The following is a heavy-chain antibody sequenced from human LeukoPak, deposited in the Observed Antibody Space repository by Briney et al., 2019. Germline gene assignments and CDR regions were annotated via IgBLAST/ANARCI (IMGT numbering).Heavy chain of an antibody. Sequence: PGGPLRLSCAASGFILTNYGMHWVRQAPGRGLEWVAGISYDESKTYFGDSVKGRFTISRDTSKNTLYLQMNSLRIEDTAVYYCARDLAFFALSPGGQGTLVTVSS. CDR1: GFILTNYG. J-gene: IGHJ4*02. CDR2: ISYDESKT. D-gene: IGHD3-3*02. V-gene: IGHV3-33*01. CDR3: ARDLAFFALSP.